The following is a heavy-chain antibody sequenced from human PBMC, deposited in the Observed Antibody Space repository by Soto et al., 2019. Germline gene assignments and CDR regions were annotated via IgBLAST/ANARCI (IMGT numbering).Heavy chain of an antibody. CDR1: GGSIINSGYY. V-gene: IGHV4-31*03. CDR2: INYRGTT. D-gene: IGHD6-13*01. CDR3: ARDAPGAAPY. Sequence: PSETLSLTCTVSGGSIINSGYYWSWFRQHPEKGLEWMGYINYRGTTNYNPALKSRILISIDTSKNQFSLRLTSVTAADTAVYYCARDAPGAAPYWGQGTLVTVSS. J-gene: IGHJ4*02.